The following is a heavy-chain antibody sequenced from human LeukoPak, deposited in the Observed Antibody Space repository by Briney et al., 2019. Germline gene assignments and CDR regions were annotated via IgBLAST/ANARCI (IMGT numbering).Heavy chain of an antibody. V-gene: IGHV3-48*02. Sequence: GGSLRLSCAASGFTFSSYGMHWVRQAPGKGLECVSYITSRSSSIYYADSVKGRFTISRDNAQNSLYVQMNSLRDEDTAVYYCARDSRFGKLLIPYFDYWGQGTLVTVSS. D-gene: IGHD3-10*01. J-gene: IGHJ4*02. CDR2: ITSRSSSI. CDR3: ARDSRFGKLLIPYFDY. CDR1: GFTFSSYG.